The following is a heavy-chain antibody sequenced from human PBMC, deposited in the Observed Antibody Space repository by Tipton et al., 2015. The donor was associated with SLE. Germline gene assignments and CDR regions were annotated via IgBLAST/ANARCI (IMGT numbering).Heavy chain of an antibody. CDR3: ARDLYSSDWNYYGMDV. CDR2: ISYSGNT. J-gene: IGHJ6*02. CDR1: GGSITSPS. Sequence: TLSLTCTVSGGSITSPSWSWFRQPPGKGLEWIGYISYSGNTNYNPSLKSRVTISVDTSKNQFSLKLSFVTAADTAVYYCARDLYSSDWNYYGMDVWGQGTTVTVSS. V-gene: IGHV4-59*11. D-gene: IGHD6-19*01.